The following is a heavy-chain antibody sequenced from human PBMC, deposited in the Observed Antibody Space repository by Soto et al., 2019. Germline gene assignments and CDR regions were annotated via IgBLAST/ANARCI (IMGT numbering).Heavy chain of an antibody. J-gene: IGHJ5*02. V-gene: IGHV1-2*02. CDR3: ARNRFGVWGWFDP. CDR1: GYTFTGYY. CDR2: INPNSGGT. D-gene: IGHD3-10*01. Sequence: RASVKVSCKASGYTFTGYYMHWVRQAPGQGLEWMGWINPNSGGTNYAQKFQGRVTMTRDTSISTAYMELSRLRSDDTAVYYCARNRFGVWGWFDPWGQGTLVTVSS.